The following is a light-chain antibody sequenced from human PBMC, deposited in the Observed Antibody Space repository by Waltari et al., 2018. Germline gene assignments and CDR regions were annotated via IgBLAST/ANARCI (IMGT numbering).Light chain of an antibody. J-gene: IGKJ4*01. Sequence: DIQMTQSPSSLSASIGDRVTITCQASQNISKNLHWFQQKPGKAPNPLIYGASSLHTGVPSRFSGSKSGTHFTFTISSLQPEDIATYYCLQYHTFPLTFGGGTKVEIK. CDR3: LQYHTFPLT. CDR2: GAS. CDR1: QNISKN. V-gene: IGKV1-33*01.